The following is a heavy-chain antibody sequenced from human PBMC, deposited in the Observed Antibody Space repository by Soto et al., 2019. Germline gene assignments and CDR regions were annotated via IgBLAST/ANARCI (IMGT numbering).Heavy chain of an antibody. Sequence: ASEILSLTCTVSGGSVSSGIYYLSWIRQPPGKGLEWIGYIYYSGSTNYNPSLKSRVTISVDTSKNQFSLKLSSVTAADTAVYYCAREMRLLRARYSSGWYPPFDPWGQGTLVTVSS. CDR1: GGSVSSGIYY. J-gene: IGHJ5*02. CDR3: AREMRLLRARYSSGWYPPFDP. D-gene: IGHD6-19*01. V-gene: IGHV4-61*01. CDR2: IYYSGST.